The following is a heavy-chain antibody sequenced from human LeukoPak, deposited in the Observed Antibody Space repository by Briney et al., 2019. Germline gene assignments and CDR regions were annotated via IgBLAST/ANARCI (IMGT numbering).Heavy chain of an antibody. Sequence: SPSETLSLTCTVSGVSISSYYWSWIRQPPGKGLEWIGYIYYGGSTNYNPSLKSRVTISVDTSKNQFSLKLSSVTAADTAVYYCARGGGVAGTPYNPYDYWGQGTLVTVSS. V-gene: IGHV4-59*01. CDR1: GVSISSYY. CDR3: ARGGGVAGTPYNPYDY. D-gene: IGHD6-19*01. CDR2: IYYGGST. J-gene: IGHJ4*02.